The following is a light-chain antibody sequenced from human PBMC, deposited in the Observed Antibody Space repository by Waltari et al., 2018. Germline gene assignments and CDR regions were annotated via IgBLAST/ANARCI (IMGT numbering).Light chain of an antibody. CDR1: ISDVGGYNS. CDR2: DVN. J-gene: IGLJ3*02. CDR3: GSYADTSTWV. Sequence: QSVLTQPPSASGSPGQSVTISCTGSISDVGGYNSVSWYQRHPGKAPNLMIYDVNKRPSGVPDRFSGSKSGNTASLTVSGLQVEDEGDYYCGSYADTSTWVFGGGTSLTVL. V-gene: IGLV2-8*01.